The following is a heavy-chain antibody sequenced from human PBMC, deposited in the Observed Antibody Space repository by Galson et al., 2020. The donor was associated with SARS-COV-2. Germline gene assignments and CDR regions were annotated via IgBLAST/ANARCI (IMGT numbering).Heavy chain of an antibody. CDR2: ISGDGGST. CDR3: VRPAVPTGIGALAFAV. CDR1: GFSFRTYA. J-gene: IGHJ3*01. V-gene: IGHV3-64D*06. Sequence: GESLKISCSASGFSFRTYALHWVRQAPGKGLEYFAAISGDGGSTYFPDSVRGRATIPRDNSKNTLYIQMRSLRLEDTAVYYCVRPAVPTGIGALAFAVWGQGTTVTVAS. D-gene: IGHD1-1*01.